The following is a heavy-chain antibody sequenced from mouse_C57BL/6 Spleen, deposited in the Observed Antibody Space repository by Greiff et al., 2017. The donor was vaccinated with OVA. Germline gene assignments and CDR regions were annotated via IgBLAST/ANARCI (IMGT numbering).Heavy chain of an antibody. J-gene: IGHJ4*01. Sequence: QVQLQQSGPGLVQPSQRLSITCTVSGFSLTSYGVHWVRQSPGKGLEWLGVIWSGGSTDYNAAFISRLSISKDNSKSQVFFKMNSLQADDTAIYYCASTVVESPYYAMDYWGQGTSVTVSS. D-gene: IGHD1-1*01. CDR3: ASTVVESPYYAMDY. CDR2: IWSGGST. V-gene: IGHV2-2*01. CDR1: GFSLTSYG.